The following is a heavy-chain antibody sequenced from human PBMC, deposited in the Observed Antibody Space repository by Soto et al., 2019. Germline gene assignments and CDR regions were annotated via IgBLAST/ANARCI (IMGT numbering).Heavy chain of an antibody. CDR1: GITFGGXW. V-gene: IGHV3-7*03. CDR2: IKMDASEK. D-gene: IGHD3-22*01. Sequence: HPGGSLRLSCAXSGITFGGXWMGWGSQAPXEGLXWLATIKMDASEKKYVDSVKGRFTISRDNARNSLYLQLNSLRAEDTAVYYCARDQGYYDSSGYFDYWGQGTLVTVSS. J-gene: IGHJ4*02. CDR3: ARDQGYYDSSGYFDY.